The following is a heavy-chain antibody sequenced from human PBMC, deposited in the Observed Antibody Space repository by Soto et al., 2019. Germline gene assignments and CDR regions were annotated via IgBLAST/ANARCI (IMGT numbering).Heavy chain of an antibody. Sequence: EVQLLESGGGLVQPGGSLRLSCAASGFTFSSYAMSWVRQAPGKGLEWVSAISGSGGSTYYADSVKGRFTISRDNSKNTLYLKMNSLRAEDTAVYYSAKDSVDYYDSSGYPNDAFDIWGQGTMVTVSS. D-gene: IGHD3-22*01. V-gene: IGHV3-23*01. J-gene: IGHJ3*02. CDR1: GFTFSSYA. CDR2: ISGSGGST. CDR3: AKDSVDYYDSSGYPNDAFDI.